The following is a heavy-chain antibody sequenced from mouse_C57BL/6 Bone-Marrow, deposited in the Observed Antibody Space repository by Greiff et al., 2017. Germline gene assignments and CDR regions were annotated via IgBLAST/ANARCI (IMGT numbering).Heavy chain of an antibody. CDR3: ARSGTGTAY. V-gene: IGHV1-26*01. CDR1: GYTFTDYY. J-gene: IGHJ3*01. CDR2: INPNNGGT. Sequence: VQLQQSGPELVKPGASVKISCKASGYTFTDYYMNWVKQSHGKSLEWIGDINPNNGGTSYNQKFKGKATLTVDKSSSTAYMELRSLTSEDSAVYYSARSGTGTAYWGQGTLVTVSA. D-gene: IGHD4-1*01.